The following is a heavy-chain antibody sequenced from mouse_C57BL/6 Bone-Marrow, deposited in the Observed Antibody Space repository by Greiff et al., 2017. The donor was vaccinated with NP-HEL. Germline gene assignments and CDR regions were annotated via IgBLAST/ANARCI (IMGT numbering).Heavy chain of an antibody. CDR1: GFTFSDFY. D-gene: IGHD1-1*01. J-gene: IGHJ3*01. V-gene: IGHV7-1*01. CDR3: ARDAGFITTVPFAY. Sequence: EVKLVESGGGLVQSGRSLRLSCATSGFTFSDFYMEWVRQAPGKGLEWIAASRNKANDYTTEYSASVKGRFIVSRDTSQSILYLQMNALRAEDTAIYYCARDAGFITTVPFAYWGQGTLVTVSA. CDR2: SRNKANDYTT.